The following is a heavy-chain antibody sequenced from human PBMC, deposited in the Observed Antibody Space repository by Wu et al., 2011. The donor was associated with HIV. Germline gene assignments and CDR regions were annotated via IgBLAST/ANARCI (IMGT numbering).Heavy chain of an antibody. CDR1: GYTFSGYY. Sequence: QVQLVQSGAEVKKPGASVKVSCEASGYTFSGYYIHWVRQAPGQGLEWMGRIIPILGAVNYAQKFQGRVTIIADESTGTAYMDLGSLRTDDTAVYYCTKSNSTNWLTLFFWGQGTLVTVSS. V-gene: IGHV1-69*18. CDR3: TKSNSTNWLTLFF. J-gene: IGHJ4*02. CDR2: IIPILGAV. D-gene: IGHD1-1*01.